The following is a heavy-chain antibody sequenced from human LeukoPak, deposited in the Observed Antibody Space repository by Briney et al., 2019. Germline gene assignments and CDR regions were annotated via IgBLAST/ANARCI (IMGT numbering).Heavy chain of an antibody. D-gene: IGHD4-17*01. Sequence: SETLSLTCTVSGGSISSYYWSWIRQPPGKGLEWIGYIYYSGSTNYNPSLKSRVTISVDTSKNQFSLKLSSVTAADTAVYYCARLAWDYGDADAFDIWGQGTMVTVSS. V-gene: IGHV4-59*01. CDR3: ARLAWDYGDADAFDI. J-gene: IGHJ3*02. CDR2: IYYSGST. CDR1: GGSISSYY.